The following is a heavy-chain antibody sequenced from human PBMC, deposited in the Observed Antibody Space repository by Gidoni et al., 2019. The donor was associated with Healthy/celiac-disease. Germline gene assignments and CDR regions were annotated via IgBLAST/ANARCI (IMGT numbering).Heavy chain of an antibody. CDR2: ISGSGGST. J-gene: IGHJ4*02. Sequence: EVQLLESGGGLVQPGGSLRLSCAASGFTFSSYAMSWVRQAPGKGLEWVSAISGSGGSTYYADSVKGRFTISRDNSKNTLYLQMNSLRAEDTAVYYCAKDEKFVHRDVSDAQDRACWGQGTLVTVSS. CDR1: GFTFSSYA. V-gene: IGHV3-23*01. D-gene: IGHD6-6*01. CDR3: AKDEKFVHRDVSDAQDRAC.